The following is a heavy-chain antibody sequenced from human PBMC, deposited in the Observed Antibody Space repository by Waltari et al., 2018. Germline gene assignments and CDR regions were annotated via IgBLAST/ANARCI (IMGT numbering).Heavy chain of an antibody. CDR2: VRGCGKT. CDR1: GDLLDAPYW. Sequence: QLHLELLGPGLVEPSGTLSLICAAPGDLLDAPYWWSWVRQAPGKGLEWRGQVRGCGKTNYNPSFASRVTVSVDTSTAQFSLKVTSATAADTAVYYCARDRGRGLYLDSWGQGILVTVSP. J-gene: IGHJ4*02. V-gene: IGHV4-4*02. D-gene: IGHD2-15*01. CDR3: ARDRGRGLYLDS.